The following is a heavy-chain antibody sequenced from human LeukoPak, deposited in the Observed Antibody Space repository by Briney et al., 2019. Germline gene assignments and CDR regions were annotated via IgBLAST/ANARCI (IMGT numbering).Heavy chain of an antibody. Sequence: ASVTVSFTASGGTFTNYVISWVRQAPGQGLEWMGSIIPIFGTTNYAQRFQDRVTFTADKSTGSAYIELRGLRSEDTAVYYCVRDRSLSDNFWSGYSKYYFDYWGQGTLLTVSS. CDR1: GGTFTNYV. CDR3: VRDRSLSDNFWSGYSKYYFDY. V-gene: IGHV1-69*06. D-gene: IGHD3-3*01. J-gene: IGHJ4*02. CDR2: IIPIFGTT.